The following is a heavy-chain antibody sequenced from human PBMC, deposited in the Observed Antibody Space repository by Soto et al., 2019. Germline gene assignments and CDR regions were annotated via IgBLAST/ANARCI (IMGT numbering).Heavy chain of an antibody. CDR3: ARITMIVVVTQGSFDL. D-gene: IGHD3-22*01. CDR1: GGSISSGGYY. J-gene: IGHJ2*01. V-gene: IGHV4-31*03. Sequence: TLSLTCTVSGGSISSGGYYWTWIRQHPGKGLEWIGYIYSTGSTLYNPSLKSRVSISVDTSNNQFSLKLISVTAADTAVYYCARITMIVVVTQGSFDLWGRGTLVTVSS. CDR2: IYSTGST.